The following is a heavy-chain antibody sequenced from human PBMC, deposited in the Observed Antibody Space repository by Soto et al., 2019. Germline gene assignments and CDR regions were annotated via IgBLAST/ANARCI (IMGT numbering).Heavy chain of an antibody. Sequence: EVQLVEAGGGLVQPGGSLRLSCAASGFTFSSYAMHWVRQAPRKGLEYVPAISSNGGSTYYAKSVKGRYTISRDNSKNTLYVEWGGLRAVDMAVYCGAKMGRGELTTDSGMDVRGQGATVTRSS. CDR2: ISSNGGST. V-gene: IGHV3-64*01. CDR1: GFTFSSYA. D-gene: IGHD3-16*01. CDR3: AKMGRGELTTDSGMDV. J-gene: IGHJ6*02.